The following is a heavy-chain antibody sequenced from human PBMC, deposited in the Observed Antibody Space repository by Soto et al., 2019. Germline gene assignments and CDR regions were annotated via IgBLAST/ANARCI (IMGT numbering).Heavy chain of an antibody. Sequence: PGWSLRLSCAASGFTFSDYYMSWIRQAPGKGLEWVSYISSSSSHTNYADSVKGRFTISRDNAKNSLYLEMNSLRAEDTAVYYCERGMEIFGVVLLRYAMDVWGQVTTVTVSS. CDR3: ERGMEIFGVVLLRYAMDV. CDR1: GFTFSDYY. D-gene: IGHD3-3*01. V-gene: IGHV3-11*06. CDR2: ISSSSSHT. J-gene: IGHJ6*02.